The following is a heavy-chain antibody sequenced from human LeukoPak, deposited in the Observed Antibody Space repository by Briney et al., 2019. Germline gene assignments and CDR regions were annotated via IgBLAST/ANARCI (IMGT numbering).Heavy chain of an antibody. Sequence: ASVKVSCKASGYTFTSYAMNWVRQAPGQGLEWMGWISPYHGNTKYAYGLQDRVTLTTDASTTTAYMELSGLRPDDTAVYYCTRDYGDYGDDVFDVWGQGTMVIVSS. V-gene: IGHV1-18*01. CDR2: ISPYHGNT. D-gene: IGHD4-17*01. CDR1: GYTFTSYA. J-gene: IGHJ3*01. CDR3: TRDYGDYGDDVFDV.